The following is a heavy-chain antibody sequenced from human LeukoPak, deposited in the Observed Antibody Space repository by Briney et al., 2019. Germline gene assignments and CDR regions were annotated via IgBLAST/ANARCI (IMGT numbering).Heavy chain of an antibody. V-gene: IGHV4-61*01. CDR3: ARYIVVVPAATRQDWYDP. CDR2: IYYSGST. J-gene: IGHJ5*02. CDR1: GVSVSSGSYY. D-gene: IGHD2-2*01. Sequence: SETLSLTRTVSGVSVSSGSYYWSWIRQPPGKGLEWIGYIYYSGSTNYNPSLKSRVTISVDTSKNQFSLKLSSVTAADTAVYYCARYIVVVPAATRQDWYDPWGQGTLVTVSS.